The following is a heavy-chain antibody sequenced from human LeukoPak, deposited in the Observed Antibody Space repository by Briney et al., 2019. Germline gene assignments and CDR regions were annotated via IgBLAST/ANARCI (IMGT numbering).Heavy chain of an antibody. D-gene: IGHD2-21*02. CDR1: GYTFTSYG. J-gene: IGHJ5*02. CDR2: ISAYNGNT. V-gene: IGHV1-18*01. Sequence: ASVKVSCKASGYTFTSYGISWVRQAPGQGLEWMGWISAYNGNTNYAQKLQGRVTMTTDTSTSTAYMELRSLRSDDTAVYYCAIDHGDIVVVTAIQGLSWFDPWGQGTLVTVSS. CDR3: AIDHGDIVVVTAIQGLSWFDP.